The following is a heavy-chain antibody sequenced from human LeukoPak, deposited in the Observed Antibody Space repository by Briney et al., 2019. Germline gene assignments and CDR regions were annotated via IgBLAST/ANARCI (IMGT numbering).Heavy chain of an antibody. J-gene: IGHJ4*02. Sequence: PSETLSLTFAVYGGSFSGYYWSWIRQPPGKGLEWIVEINHSGSTNYNPSLKSRVTISVATSKNQLHLQLSSVPAADPAVYYCASGKGRYGYVSKRGAKYFDYWGQGTLVTVSS. CDR2: INHSGST. D-gene: IGHD5-18*01. CDR1: GGSFSGYY. CDR3: ASGKGRYGYVSKRGAKYFDY. V-gene: IGHV4-34*01.